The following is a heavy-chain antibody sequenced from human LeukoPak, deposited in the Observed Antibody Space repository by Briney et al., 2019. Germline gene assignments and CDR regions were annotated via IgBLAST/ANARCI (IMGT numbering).Heavy chain of an antibody. CDR3: ARDLMYCDTMSCYDGDFDY. CDR1: GDNFSSYV. Sequence: ASVKVSCKASGDNFSSYVITWVRQAPGQGLEWMGWISAYNHNTNYAQKFQGRVTMTIDTSTTTVYMELRSLRSDDTAIYYCARDLMYCDTMSCYDGDFDYWGQGTPVTVSS. J-gene: IGHJ4*02. D-gene: IGHD2-2*01. CDR2: ISAYNHNT. V-gene: IGHV1-18*04.